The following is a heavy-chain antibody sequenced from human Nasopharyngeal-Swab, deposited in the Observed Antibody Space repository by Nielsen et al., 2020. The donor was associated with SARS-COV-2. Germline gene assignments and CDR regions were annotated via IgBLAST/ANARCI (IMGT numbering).Heavy chain of an antibody. V-gene: IGHV3-23*01. CDR1: GFRFDSYA. D-gene: IGHD2-21*02. Sequence: GESLKISCAASGFRFDSYAMSWVRQAPGKGLEWVSAIRGSGITTSYADSVKGRFTISRDNSKNTVYLQMDSLRAEDAAIYYCARGADAEAYCGGDCFSEYFFDSWGQGTRVTVSS. CDR2: IRGSGITT. CDR3: ARGADAEAYCGGDCFSEYFFDS. J-gene: IGHJ4*01.